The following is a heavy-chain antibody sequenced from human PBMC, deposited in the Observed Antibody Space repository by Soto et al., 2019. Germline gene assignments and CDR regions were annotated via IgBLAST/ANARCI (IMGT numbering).Heavy chain of an antibody. Sequence: GGSLRLSCVGSGFNFRPYAMSWVRQAPGKGLDWVSGISSSGDRTYYADSVRGRFTISRDNSKNLLILEMYSLRSDDTALYYCAKDPNGNYVGGFDMRGPGTMVTVSS. CDR1: GFNFRPYA. V-gene: IGHV3-23*01. CDR3: AKDPNGNYVGGFDM. J-gene: IGHJ3*02. D-gene: IGHD1-7*01. CDR2: ISSSGDRT.